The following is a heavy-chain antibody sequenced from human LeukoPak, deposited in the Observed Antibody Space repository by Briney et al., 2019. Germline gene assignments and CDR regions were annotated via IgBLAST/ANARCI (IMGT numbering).Heavy chain of an antibody. CDR3: AREIYDYVWGSYRYTPPGY. V-gene: IGHV3-21*01. J-gene: IGHJ4*02. CDR1: GFTFSDYS. D-gene: IGHD3-16*02. Sequence: GGSLRLSCAASGFTFSDYSMNWVRQAPGKGLEWVSSISSSSSYIYYADSVKGRFTISRDNARNSLSLQMNSLRAEDTAVYYCAREIYDYVWGSYRYTPPGYWGQGTLVTVSS. CDR2: ISSSSSYI.